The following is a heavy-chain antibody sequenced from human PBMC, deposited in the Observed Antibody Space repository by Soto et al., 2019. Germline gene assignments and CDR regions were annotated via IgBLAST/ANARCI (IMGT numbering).Heavy chain of an antibody. V-gene: IGHV3-11*01. CDR1: GFTFSDYY. J-gene: IGHJ6*03. CDR3: ARAIHEDYYYYYMDV. Sequence: GSLRLSCAASGFTFSDYYMSWIRQAPGKGLEWVSYISSSGSTIYYADSVKGRFTISRDNAKNSLYLQMNSLRAEDTAVYYCARAIHEDYYYYYMDVWGKGTTVTVSS. CDR2: ISSSGSTI.